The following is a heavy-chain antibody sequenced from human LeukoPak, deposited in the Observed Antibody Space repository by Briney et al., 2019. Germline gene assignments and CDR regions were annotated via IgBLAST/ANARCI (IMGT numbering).Heavy chain of an antibody. D-gene: IGHD6-6*01. Sequence: SVKVSCKASGGTFSSYAISWVRQAPGQGLEWMGGIIPIFGTANYAQKFQGRVTITADKSTSTAYMELSSLRSEDTAVYYCARDRGIAARPFYYYYMDVWGKGTTVTVSS. CDR1: GGTFSSYA. V-gene: IGHV1-69*06. CDR3: ARDRGIAARPFYYYYMDV. J-gene: IGHJ6*03. CDR2: IIPIFGTA.